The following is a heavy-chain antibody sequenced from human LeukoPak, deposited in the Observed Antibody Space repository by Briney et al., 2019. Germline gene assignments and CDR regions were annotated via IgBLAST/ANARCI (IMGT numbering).Heavy chain of an antibody. Sequence: PGGSLRLSCAASGFTFSSYAMSWVRQAPGKGLEWVSSISSSSSYIYYSDSVKGRFTMSRDNAKNSLYLQMNSLRTEDTAVYYCARDLVLSRSVGASEKIDYWGQGTLVTVSS. V-gene: IGHV3-21*01. J-gene: IGHJ4*02. CDR2: ISSSSSYI. CDR1: GFTFSSYA. D-gene: IGHD1-26*01. CDR3: ARDLVLSRSVGASEKIDY.